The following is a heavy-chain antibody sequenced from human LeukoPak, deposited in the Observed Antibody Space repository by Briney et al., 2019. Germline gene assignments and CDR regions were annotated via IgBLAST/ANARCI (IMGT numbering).Heavy chain of an antibody. V-gene: IGHV3-21*01. CDR3: ATTLGDCSGGSCFDY. CDR2: ISSSSSYI. D-gene: IGHD2-15*01. Sequence: GGSLRLSCAASGFTFSSYSMNWVRQAPGKGLEWVSSISSSSSYIYYADSVKGRFTISRDNAKNSLYLQMNSLRAEYTAVYYCATTLGDCSGGSCFDYWGQGTLVTVSS. CDR1: GFTFSSYS. J-gene: IGHJ4*02.